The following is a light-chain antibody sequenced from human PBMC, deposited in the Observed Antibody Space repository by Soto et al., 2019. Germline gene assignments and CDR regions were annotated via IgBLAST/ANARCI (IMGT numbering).Light chain of an antibody. Sequence: IQLTQSPSSLSASVGDRVTITCRASQGISSNLAWYQQKPGRAPKLLIFGASTLQSGVPSRFSGSGSGTDFTLTISILQAEDFATYFCQQLNSYPPWTFGQGTKVEIK. V-gene: IGKV1-9*01. CDR1: QGISSN. CDR2: GAS. J-gene: IGKJ1*01. CDR3: QQLNSYPPWT.